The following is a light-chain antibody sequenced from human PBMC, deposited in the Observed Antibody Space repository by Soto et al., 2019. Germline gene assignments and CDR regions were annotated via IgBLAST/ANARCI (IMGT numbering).Light chain of an antibody. CDR3: QQYDNWPWT. V-gene: IGKV3-15*01. J-gene: IGKJ1*01. CDR2: GAS. Sequence: EIVMTQSPATLSVSPGGRATLSCRASQSISDTLAWYQQKPGQAPRLLIYGASTRATGFPARFSGSGSGTDFTLTISSLQSEDFAVYYCQQYDNWPWTFGRGTKVDIK. CDR1: QSISDT.